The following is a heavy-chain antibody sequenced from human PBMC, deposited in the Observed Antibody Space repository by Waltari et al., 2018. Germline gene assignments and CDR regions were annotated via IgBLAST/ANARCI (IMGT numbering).Heavy chain of an antibody. V-gene: IGHV4-34*02. CDR3: ARRAAIVVRGRYFQY. Sequence: QVQLQWGAGLLKPSETLSLSCAVHGGSSFSAYYWNWVRQVPGKGLEWIGEINDRGLTNHNPPLKSRVTISVDTSRNQFALTLTSVTAADTALYYCARRAAIVVRGRYFQYWGQGTLVTVSS. D-gene: IGHD3-10*01. CDR1: GGSSFSAYY. CDR2: INDRGLT. J-gene: IGHJ1*01.